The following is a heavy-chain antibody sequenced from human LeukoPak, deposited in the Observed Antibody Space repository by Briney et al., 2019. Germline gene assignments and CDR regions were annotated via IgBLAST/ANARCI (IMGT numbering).Heavy chain of an antibody. CDR3: AKELDTMFFDY. CDR1: GFNFDRCT. J-gene: IGHJ4*02. V-gene: IGHV3-43*01. Sequence: GGSLRLSCATSGFNFDRCTIHWVRQAPGKGLEWVSLAGWAGGTTFYSDSVRGRFTISRDSGRKSVYLQMNSLTTDDTAFYFCAKELDTMFFDYWGQGALVTVSS. D-gene: IGHD3-10*02. CDR2: AGWAGGTT.